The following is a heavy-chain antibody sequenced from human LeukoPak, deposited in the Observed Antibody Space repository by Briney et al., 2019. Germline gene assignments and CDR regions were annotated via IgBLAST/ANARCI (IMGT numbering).Heavy chain of an antibody. Sequence: PGRSLRLSCAASGFTFSSYGMHWVRQAPGKGLEWVAVIWYDGSNKYYADSVKGRFTISRDNSKNTLYLQMNSLRAEDTAVYYCARGRRLWAVAGPFDYWGQGTLVTVSS. CDR3: ARGRRLWAVAGPFDY. CDR1: GFTFSSYG. CDR2: IWYDGSNK. D-gene: IGHD6-19*01. J-gene: IGHJ4*02. V-gene: IGHV3-33*01.